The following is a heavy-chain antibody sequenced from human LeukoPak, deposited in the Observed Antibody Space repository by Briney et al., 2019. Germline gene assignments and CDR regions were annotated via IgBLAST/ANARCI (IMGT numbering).Heavy chain of an antibody. J-gene: IGHJ4*02. D-gene: IGHD1-26*01. CDR1: GGSISSSSYY. V-gene: IGHV4-39*07. Sequence: SETLSLTCTVSGGSISSSSYYWGWIRQPPGKGLEWIGSIYYSGSTYYNPSLKSRVTISVDTSKNQFSLKLSSVTAADTAVYYCARDSVYSGSSLDYWGQGALVTVSS. CDR3: ARDSVYSGSSLDY. CDR2: IYYSGST.